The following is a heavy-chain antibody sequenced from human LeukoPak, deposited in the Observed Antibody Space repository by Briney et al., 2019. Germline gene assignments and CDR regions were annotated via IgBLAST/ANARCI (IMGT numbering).Heavy chain of an antibody. CDR3: ARALIDYLGRDC. D-gene: IGHD4-11*01. J-gene: IGHJ4*02. CDR2: INPDGSST. Sequence: GGSLRLSCAASGFTFSSYWMHWVRQVPGKGLVWVSRINPDGSSTNYADSVKGRFTISRDNAKNTLYLQMNSLRAEDTAVYYCARALIDYLGRDCWGRGTLVTVSS. V-gene: IGHV3-74*01. CDR1: GFTFSSYW.